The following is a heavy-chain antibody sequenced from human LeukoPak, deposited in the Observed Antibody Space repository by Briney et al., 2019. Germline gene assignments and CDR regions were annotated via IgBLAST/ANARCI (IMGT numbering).Heavy chain of an antibody. D-gene: IGHD6-13*01. V-gene: IGHV1-69*13. J-gene: IGHJ4*02. CDR3: ARDGIAAQLGY. CDR2: IIPIFGAA. Sequence: SVKVSCKASGGTFSSYAISWVRQAPGQGLEWMGGIIPIFGAANYAQKFQGRVTITADESTSTAYMELSGLRSEDTAVYHCARDGIAAQLGYWGQGTLVTVSS. CDR1: GGTFSSYA.